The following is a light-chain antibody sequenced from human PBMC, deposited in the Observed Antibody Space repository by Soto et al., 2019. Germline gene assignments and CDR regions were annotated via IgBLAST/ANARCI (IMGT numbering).Light chain of an antibody. CDR3: CSYVGSYV. V-gene: IGLV2-23*02. Sequence: QSVLTQPASVSGSPGQSVTISCTRTSSDVGSYNLVSWYQQHPGKAPKVMIYEVSKRPSGVSNRFSGSKSGNTASLTISGFQAEDEADYYCCSYVGSYVFGTGTKVTV. J-gene: IGLJ1*01. CDR1: SSDVGSYNL. CDR2: EVS.